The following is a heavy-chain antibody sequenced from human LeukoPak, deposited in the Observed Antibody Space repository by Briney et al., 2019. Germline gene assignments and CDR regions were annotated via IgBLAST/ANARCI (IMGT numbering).Heavy chain of an antibody. CDR2: INHSGST. CDR1: GGSFSGYY. V-gene: IGHV4-34*01. J-gene: IGHJ4*02. CDR3: ARDPGYDILTGYTD. D-gene: IGHD3-9*01. Sequence: SETLSLTCAVYGGSFSGYYWSWIRQPPGKGLEWIGEINHSGSTNYNPSLKSRVTISVDTSKNQFSLKLSSVTAADTAVYYCARDPGYDILTGYTDWGQGTLVTVSS.